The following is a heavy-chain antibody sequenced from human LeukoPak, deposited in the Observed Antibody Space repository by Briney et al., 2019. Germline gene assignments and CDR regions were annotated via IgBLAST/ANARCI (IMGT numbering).Heavy chain of an antibody. CDR1: GFTFSSYG. J-gene: IGHJ6*03. CDR2: IRYDGNNK. V-gene: IGHV3-30*02. CDR3: AKDGAADYYYYYYMDV. D-gene: IGHD2-15*01. Sequence: GGSLRLSCAASGFTFSSYGMNWVRQAPGKGLEWVTFIRYDGNNKYYADSVKGRFTISRDNSKNTLYLQMNSLRAEDTAVYYCAKDGAADYYYYYYMDVWGKGTTVTISS.